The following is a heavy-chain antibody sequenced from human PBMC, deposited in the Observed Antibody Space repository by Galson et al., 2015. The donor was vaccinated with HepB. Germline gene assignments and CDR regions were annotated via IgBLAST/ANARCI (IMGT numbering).Heavy chain of an antibody. V-gene: IGHV1-18*01. J-gene: IGHJ4*02. CDR3: ARARYSSSPPDY. D-gene: IGHD1-26*01. Sequence: SVKVSCKASRFSLTTYGISWVRQAPGQGLEWMAWVSLYNDNAMYAQRLQGRVTVTTDTSTNTAYMELKSLRSDDTAVYFCARARYSSSPPDYWGQGTLVTVSS. CDR1: RFSLTTYG. CDR2: VSLYNDNA.